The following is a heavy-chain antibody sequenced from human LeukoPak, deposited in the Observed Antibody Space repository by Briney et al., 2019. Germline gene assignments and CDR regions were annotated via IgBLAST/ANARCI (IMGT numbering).Heavy chain of an antibody. CDR3: ARPASSSWYGWSDP. D-gene: IGHD6-13*01. CDR1: GGSISSHY. CDR2: IYYSGST. J-gene: IGHJ5*02. Sequence: SETLSLTCTVSGGSISSHYWSWIRQPPGKGLEWIGYIYYSGSTNYNPSLKSRVTISVDTSKNQFSLKLSSVTAADTAVYYCARPASSSWYGWSDPWGQGTLVTVSS. V-gene: IGHV4-59*11.